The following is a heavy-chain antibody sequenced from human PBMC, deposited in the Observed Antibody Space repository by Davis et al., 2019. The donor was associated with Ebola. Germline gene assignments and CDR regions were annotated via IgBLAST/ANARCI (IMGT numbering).Heavy chain of an antibody. D-gene: IGHD5-24*01. CDR1: GFTFSSYA. CDR2: ISYGGSNK. V-gene: IGHV3-30-3*01. J-gene: IGHJ6*02. Sequence: GESLKISCAASGFTFSSYAMHWVRQAPGKGLEWVAVISYGGSNKYYADSVKGRFTISRDNSKNTLYLQMNSLRAEDTAVYYCAGSDGSYYYYGMDVWGQGTTVTVSS. CDR3: AGSDGSYYYYGMDV.